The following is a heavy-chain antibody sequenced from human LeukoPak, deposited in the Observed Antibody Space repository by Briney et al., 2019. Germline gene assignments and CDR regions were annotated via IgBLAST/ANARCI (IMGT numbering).Heavy chain of an antibody. Sequence: ASVKVSCKASGYTFTGYYMHWVRQAPGQGLEWMGWINPNSGGTNYAQKFQGRVTMTRDTSISTAYMELRSLRSDDTAVYYCARGSSVTTVTTPFDYWGQGTLVTVSS. J-gene: IGHJ4*02. CDR1: GYTFTGYY. CDR3: ARGSSVTTVTTPFDY. CDR2: INPNSGGT. V-gene: IGHV1-2*02. D-gene: IGHD4-17*01.